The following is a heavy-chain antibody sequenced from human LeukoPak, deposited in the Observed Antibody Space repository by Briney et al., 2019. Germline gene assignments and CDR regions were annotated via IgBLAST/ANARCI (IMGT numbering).Heavy chain of an antibody. CDR2: IYHSGST. V-gene: IGHV4-38-2*02. J-gene: IGHJ4*02. Sequence: SETLSLTCTVSGYSISSGYYWGWIRQPPGQGLEWIGSIYHSGSTYYNPSLKSRVTISVDTSKNQFSLKLSSVTAADTAVYYCACITMVRGHWGQGTLVTVSS. D-gene: IGHD3-10*01. CDR3: ACITMVRGH. CDR1: GYSISSGYY.